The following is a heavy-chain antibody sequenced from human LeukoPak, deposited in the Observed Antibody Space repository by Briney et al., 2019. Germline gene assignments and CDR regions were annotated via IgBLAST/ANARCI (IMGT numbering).Heavy chain of an antibody. D-gene: IGHD1-26*01. J-gene: IGHJ6*03. CDR2: IRSKANNSAT. Sequence: GGSLKLSCAASGFTFSASTIHWVRQASGRGLEWVGRIRSKANNSATAYAASVKGRFTVSRDDSKNTAYLQMNSLKTDDTAVYYCTRRDFSGSLGSENHHYMDVWGKGTTVTVSS. CDR1: GFTFSAST. V-gene: IGHV3-73*01. CDR3: TRRDFSGSLGSENHHYMDV.